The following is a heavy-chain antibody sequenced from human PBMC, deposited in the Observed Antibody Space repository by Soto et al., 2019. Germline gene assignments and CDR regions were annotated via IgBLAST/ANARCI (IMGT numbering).Heavy chain of an antibody. Sequence: GTRSLTCAFYGGSCVVGYWGVVRAPAVNGVAWMGESKHSGGSNYNPSLKSRVTISVDTSKNQFSLKLSSVTAADTAVYYCARMSLRGYCSSTTCYFQVAGGTQRLRYGLDVWGQGTTVTVSS. CDR2: SKHSGGS. CDR3: ARMSLRGYCSSTTCYFQVAGGTQRLRYGLDV. J-gene: IGHJ6*02. CDR1: GGSCVVGY. V-gene: IGHV4-34*01. D-gene: IGHD2-2*01.